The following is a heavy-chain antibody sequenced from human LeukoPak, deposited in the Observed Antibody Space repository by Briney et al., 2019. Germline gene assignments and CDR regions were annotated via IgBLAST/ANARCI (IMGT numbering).Heavy chain of an antibody. V-gene: IGHV3-43*02. CDR2: ISADGGST. Sequence: GGSLRLSCVVSGLNFYDSAMHWVRQAPGKGLEWVSDISADGGSTFSADSVKGRFSISRDNSINSLYLQMNSLRSDDTAMYYCAKESGKFDYWGQGTLVAVSS. CDR3: AKESGKFDY. CDR1: GLNFYDSA. J-gene: IGHJ4*02.